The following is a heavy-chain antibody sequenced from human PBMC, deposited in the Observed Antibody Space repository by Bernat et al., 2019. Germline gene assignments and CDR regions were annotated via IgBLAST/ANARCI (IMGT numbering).Heavy chain of an antibody. CDR1: GFTFSNYA. CDR2: INWHSGSI. V-gene: IGHV3-9*01. Sequence: EVQLLESGGGLVQPGGSLRLSCAASGFTFSNYAMHWVRQAPGKGLEWVSGINWHSGSIGYADSVKGRFTISRDNAKNSLYLQMNSLRVEDTALYYCAKSGSNSFDFWGQGTLVTVSS. J-gene: IGHJ4*02. CDR3: AKSGSNSFDF. D-gene: IGHD3-10*01.